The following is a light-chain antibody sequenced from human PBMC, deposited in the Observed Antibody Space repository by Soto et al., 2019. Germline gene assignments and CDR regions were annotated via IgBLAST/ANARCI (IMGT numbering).Light chain of an antibody. J-gene: IGLJ2*01. V-gene: IGLV2-14*01. CDR3: SSYTSSSTPVV. Sequence: QSALTQPASVSGSPGQSITISCTGTSSDVGGYNYVSWYQQHPGKAPKLMIYDVSNRPSGVSNRFSGSKSGNTASLTISGLHAVYEADYYCSSYTSSSTPVVFGGGTKVTVL. CDR2: DVS. CDR1: SSDVGGYNY.